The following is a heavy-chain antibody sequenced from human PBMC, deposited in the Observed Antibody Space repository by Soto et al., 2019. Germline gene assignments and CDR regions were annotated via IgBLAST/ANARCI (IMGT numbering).Heavy chain of an antibody. CDR1: GGSMISYY. V-gene: IGHV4-59*08. CDR2: IYYAGNA. Sequence: SETLSLTCTVSGGSMISYYWSWIRQPPGRGLEWIGSIYYAGNANYNPSLKSRVTISVDTSKNQFSLKLTSVTAADAALYYCARDFFDSSDYTTNWFDPWGQGTLVTVSS. J-gene: IGHJ5*02. CDR3: ARDFFDSSDYTTNWFDP. D-gene: IGHD3-22*01.